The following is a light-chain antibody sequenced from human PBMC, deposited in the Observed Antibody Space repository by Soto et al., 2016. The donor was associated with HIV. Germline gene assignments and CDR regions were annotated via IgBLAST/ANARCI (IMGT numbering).Light chain of an antibody. Sequence: SYVLTQPPSVSVAPGKTARITCGGNKIGGKSVHWYQQKPGQAPVLVVYDDTRRPSGIPERFSGSNSGNTATLTISRVEAGDEADYYCQVWDSSSDHPVFGGGTKLTVL. V-gene: IGLV3-21*03. CDR1: KIGGKS. J-gene: IGLJ2*01. CDR3: QVWDSSSDHPV. CDR2: DDT.